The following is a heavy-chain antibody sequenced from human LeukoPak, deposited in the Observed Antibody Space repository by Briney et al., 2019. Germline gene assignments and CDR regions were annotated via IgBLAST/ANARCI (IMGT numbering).Heavy chain of an antibody. J-gene: IGHJ4*02. CDR1: GFMFSSNW. V-gene: IGHV3-7*03. Sequence: GGSLRLSCAASGFMFSSNWMSWVRLAPGKGLEWVANIKEDGTETYFVDSVKGRFTISRDNAKNSLYLQMNSLRVEDTAVYYCAKEGRSLQTYWGQGTLVTVSS. D-gene: IGHD5-24*01. CDR3: AKEGRSLQTY. CDR2: IKEDGTET.